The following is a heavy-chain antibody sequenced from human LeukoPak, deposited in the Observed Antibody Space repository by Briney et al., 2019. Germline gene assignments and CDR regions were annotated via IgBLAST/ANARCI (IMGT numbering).Heavy chain of an antibody. CDR3: ARRESSSWYPLDAFDI. D-gene: IGHD6-13*01. CDR2: IYYSGST. V-gene: IGHV4-39*01. Sequence: SETLSLTCTVSGGSISSSSYYWGWIRQPPGKGLEWIGSIYYSGSTYYNPSLKSRVTISVDTSKNQFSLKLSSVTAAGTAVYYCARRESSSWYPLDAFDIWGQGTMDTVSS. CDR1: GGSISSSSYY. J-gene: IGHJ3*02.